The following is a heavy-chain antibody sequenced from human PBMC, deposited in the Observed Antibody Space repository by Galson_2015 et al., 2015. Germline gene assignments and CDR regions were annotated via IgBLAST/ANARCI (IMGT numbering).Heavy chain of an antibody. Sequence: SLRLSCAASGFTFSNYWMHWVRQAPGKGLEWVSHVNHDGSGKSYADSVKGRFTISRDNAKNSLHLQMNSLRAEDTAVYYCARDRCPPVHCVKWFDPWGQGALVTVSS. J-gene: IGHJ5*02. CDR3: ARDRCPPVHCVKWFDP. D-gene: IGHD2-21*01. CDR2: VNHDGSGK. V-gene: IGHV3-74*01. CDR1: GFTFSNYW.